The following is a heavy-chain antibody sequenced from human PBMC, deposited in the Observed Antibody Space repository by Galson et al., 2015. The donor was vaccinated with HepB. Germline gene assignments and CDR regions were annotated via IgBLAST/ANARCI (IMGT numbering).Heavy chain of an antibody. J-gene: IGHJ6*02. CDR3: TRGGVHLWPRYFYGMDV. D-gene: IGHD5-18*01. Sequence: QSGAEVKEPGESLKISCKGSGFTFISYWIGWVRQMPGKGLEWMGIIYPGDSDTRYSPSFEGQVTISADESISTAYLQWSRLKASDTAIYYCTRGGVHLWPRYFYGMDVWGQGTTVTVSS. CDR1: GFTFISYW. CDR2: IYPGDSDT. V-gene: IGHV5-51*01.